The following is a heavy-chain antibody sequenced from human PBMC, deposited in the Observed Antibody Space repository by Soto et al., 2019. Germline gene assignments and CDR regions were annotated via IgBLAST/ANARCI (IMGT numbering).Heavy chain of an antibody. CDR2: IYYSGST. J-gene: IGHJ6*02. CDR1: GGSISSGGYF. CDR3: AREGAAPYYYYGMDV. Sequence: QVQLQESGPGLVKPSQTLSLTCTVSGGSISSGGYFWSWIRQHPGKGLEWIGFIYYSGSTYYNPSLKSRGTISVDTSQNQFSLKLSSGTAADTAVYYCAREGAAPYYYYGMDVWGQGTTVTVSS. V-gene: IGHV4-31*03. D-gene: IGHD6-6*01.